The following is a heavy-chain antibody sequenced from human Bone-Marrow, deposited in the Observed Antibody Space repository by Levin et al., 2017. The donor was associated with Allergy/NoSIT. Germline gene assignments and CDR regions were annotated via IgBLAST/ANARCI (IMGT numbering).Heavy chain of an antibody. V-gene: IGHV2-5*02. CDR2: IYWDDDK. D-gene: IGHD6-19*01. Sequence: SGPTLVKPTQTLTLTCTFSGFSLSTTGVRVGWIRQPPGKALECLALIYWDDDKRYSPSLRSRLTITKDTSKNQVVLTMTNMDPVDTATYYCASGGGAVAGVWAVYWGQGTLVTVSS. CDR3: ASGGGAVAGVWAVY. CDR1: GFSLSTTGVR. J-gene: IGHJ4*02.